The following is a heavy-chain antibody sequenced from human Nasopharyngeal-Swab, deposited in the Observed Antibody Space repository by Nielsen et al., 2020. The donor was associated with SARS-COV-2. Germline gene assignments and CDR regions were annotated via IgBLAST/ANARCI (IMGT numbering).Heavy chain of an antibody. CDR3: AKDTRSGLVRGVITDY. D-gene: IGHD3-10*01. Sequence: WIGQPPGKGLEWVAVISYDGNNKYYADSVKGRFTISRDNSKNTLYLQMNSLRAEDTAVYYCAKDTRSGLVRGVITDYWGQGTLVTVSS. J-gene: IGHJ4*02. CDR2: ISYDGNNK. V-gene: IGHV3-30*18.